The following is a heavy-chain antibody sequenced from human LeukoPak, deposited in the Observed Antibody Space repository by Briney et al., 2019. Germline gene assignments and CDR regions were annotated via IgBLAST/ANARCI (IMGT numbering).Heavy chain of an antibody. CDR3: ARGTEGIAVAETLYYFDY. D-gene: IGHD6-19*01. CDR1: GGTFSSYA. J-gene: IGHJ4*02. Sequence: ASVNVSCKASGGTFSSYAISWVRQAPGQGLEWMGGIIPIFGTANYAQKFQGRVTITADESTSTAYMELSSLRSEDTAVYYCARGTEGIAVAETLYYFDYWGQGTLVTVSS. V-gene: IGHV1-69*13. CDR2: IIPIFGTA.